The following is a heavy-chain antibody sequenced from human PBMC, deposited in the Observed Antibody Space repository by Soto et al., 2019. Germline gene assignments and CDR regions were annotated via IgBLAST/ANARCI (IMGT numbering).Heavy chain of an antibody. CDR2: ISSSSSYI. V-gene: IGHV3-21*01. J-gene: IGHJ4*02. Sequence: PGGSLRLSCAASGFTFGSYSVNWVRQAPGKGLEWVSSISSSSSYIYYADSVKGRFTISRDNAKNSLYLQMNSLRAEDTAVYYCARSALSTGDYWGQGTLVTVSS. CDR1: GFTFGSYS. CDR3: ARSALSTGDY.